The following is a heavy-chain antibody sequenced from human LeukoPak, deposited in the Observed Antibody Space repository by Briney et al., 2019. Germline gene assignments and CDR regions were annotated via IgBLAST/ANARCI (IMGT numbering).Heavy chain of an antibody. V-gene: IGHV3-74*01. CDR2: INTDGSTT. J-gene: IGHJ4*02. CDR3: AREKKSSTSMDY. D-gene: IGHD2-2*01. Sequence: GGSLRLSCAASGFTFSTCWMHWVRQAPGKGLVWVSRINTDGSTTTYADSVKGRFTISRDNAKNTLYLQMNSLRAEDTAVYYCAREKKSSTSMDYWGQGTLVTVST. CDR1: GFTFSTCW.